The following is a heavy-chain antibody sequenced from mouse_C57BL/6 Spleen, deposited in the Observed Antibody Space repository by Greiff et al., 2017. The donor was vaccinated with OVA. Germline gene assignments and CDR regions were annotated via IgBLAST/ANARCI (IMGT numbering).Heavy chain of an antibody. CDR2: IYPGSGST. J-gene: IGHJ4*01. V-gene: IGHV1-55*01. CDR3: ARSRYYGEGAMDY. CDR1: GYTFTSYW. Sequence: QVQLQQPGAELVKPGASVKMSCKASGYTFTSYWITWVKQRPGQGLEWIGDIYPGSGSTNYNAKFKSKATLTVDTSSSTAYMQLSSLTSEDSAVYYGARSRYYGEGAMDYWGQGTSVTVSS. D-gene: IGHD1-1*01.